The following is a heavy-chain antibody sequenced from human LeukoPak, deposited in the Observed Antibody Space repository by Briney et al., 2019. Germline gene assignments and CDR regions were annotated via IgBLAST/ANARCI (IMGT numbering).Heavy chain of an antibody. CDR1: GVSISSSSYY. D-gene: IGHD2-8*02. V-gene: IGHV4-39*01. J-gene: IGHJ4*02. Sequence: KPSETLSLTCTVSGVSISSSSYYWGWIRQPPGKGLEWIGSIYYSGTAYYNPSLRSRLTISVDTSKNQFSLTLTSVTAADTTVYYCARSVAGGKFFFDDWGQGTLVTVSS. CDR3: ARSVAGGKFFFDD. CDR2: IYYSGTA.